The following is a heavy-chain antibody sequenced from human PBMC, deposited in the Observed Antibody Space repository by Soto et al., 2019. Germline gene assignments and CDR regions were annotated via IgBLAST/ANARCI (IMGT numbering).Heavy chain of an antibody. D-gene: IGHD3-3*01. CDR1: GFTFSSYG. Sequence: PGGSLRLSCAASGFTFSSYGMHWVRQAPGKGLEWVAVIWYDGSNKYYADSVKGRFTISRDNSKNTLYLQMNSLRAEDTAVYYCARDSAYYDFWLAPQSTNYYYYMDVWGKGTTVTVSS. J-gene: IGHJ6*03. V-gene: IGHV3-33*01. CDR2: IWYDGSNK. CDR3: ARDSAYYDFWLAPQSTNYYYYMDV.